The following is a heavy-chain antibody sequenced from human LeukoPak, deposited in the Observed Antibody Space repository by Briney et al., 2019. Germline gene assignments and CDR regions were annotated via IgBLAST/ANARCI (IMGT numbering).Heavy chain of an antibody. D-gene: IGHD3-10*01. CDR2: ISWNSGSI. J-gene: IGHJ3*02. V-gene: IGHV3-9*01. Sequence: GGSLRLSCAASGFTFDDYAMHGVRQAPGKGLEWVSGISWNSGSIGYADSVKGRFTISRDNAKNSLYLQMNSLRAEDTALYYCAKRGLWFGELDCDAFNIWGQGTMVTVSS. CDR1: GFTFDDYA. CDR3: AKRGLWFGELDCDAFNI.